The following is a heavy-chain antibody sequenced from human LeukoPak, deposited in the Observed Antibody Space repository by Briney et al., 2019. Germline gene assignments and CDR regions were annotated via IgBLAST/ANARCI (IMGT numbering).Heavy chain of an antibody. V-gene: IGHV3-7*01. CDR2: IKQDGSEK. CDR3: ARGGGGHYYDSSGYYYFGYFQH. D-gene: IGHD3-22*01. Sequence: QPGGSLRPSCAASGFTFSSYWMSWVRQGPGKGLEWVANIKQDGSEKYYVDSVKGRFTISRDNAKNSLYLQMNSLRAEDTAVYYCARGGGGHYYDSSGYYYFGYFQHWGQGTLVTVSS. CDR1: GFTFSSYW. J-gene: IGHJ1*01.